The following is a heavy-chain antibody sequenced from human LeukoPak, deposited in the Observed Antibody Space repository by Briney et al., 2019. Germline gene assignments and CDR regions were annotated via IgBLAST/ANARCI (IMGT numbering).Heavy chain of an antibody. CDR3: ARASVITFGGVIYWFDP. V-gene: IGHV3-7*01. J-gene: IGHJ5*02. Sequence: PGGSLRLSCAASGFTFSSYWMSWVRQAPGKGLEWVANIKQDGSEKYYVDSVKGRFTISRDNAKNSLYLQMNSLRAEDTAVYYCARASVITFGGVIYWFDPWGQGTLVTVSS. CDR2: IKQDGSEK. D-gene: IGHD3-16*02. CDR1: GFTFSSYW.